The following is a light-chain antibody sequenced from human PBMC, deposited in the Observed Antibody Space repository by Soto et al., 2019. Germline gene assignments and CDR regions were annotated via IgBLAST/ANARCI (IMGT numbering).Light chain of an antibody. V-gene: IGKV3-15*01. CDR1: QSVSSN. CDR3: QHRIT. CDR2: GAS. J-gene: IGKJ5*01. Sequence: EIVMTQSLATLSVSPGERAILSCRASQSVSSNLAWYQQKPGQAPRLLIYGASTRATGIPARFSGSGSGTEFTLTISSLQSEDFAVYYCQHRITFGQGTRLEIK.